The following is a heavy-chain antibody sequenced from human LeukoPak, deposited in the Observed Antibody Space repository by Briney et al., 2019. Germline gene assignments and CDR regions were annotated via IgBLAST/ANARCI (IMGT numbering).Heavy chain of an antibody. J-gene: IGHJ6*02. CDR2: IYTSGST. CDR1: GGSISSGSYY. CDR3: ASSFVYSSYNYYYYYGMDV. V-gene: IGHV4-61*02. D-gene: IGHD4-11*01. Sequence: SQTLSLTCTASGGSISSGSYYWSWIRQPAGKGLEWIGRIYTSGSTNYNPSLKSRVTISVDTSKNQFSLKLSSVTAADTAVYYCASSFVYSSYNYYYYYGMDVWGQGTTVTVSS.